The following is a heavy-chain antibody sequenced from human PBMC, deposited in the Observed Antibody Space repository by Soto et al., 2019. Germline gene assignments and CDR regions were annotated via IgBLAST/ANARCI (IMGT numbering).Heavy chain of an antibody. CDR1: GGSISSYY. D-gene: IGHD1-7*01. CDR2: IYYSGST. Sequence: SETLSLTCTVSGGSISSYYWSWIRQPPGKGLEWIGYIYYSGSTNYNPSLKSRVTISVDTSKNQFSLKLSSVTAADTAVYYCARDNRTTFAYWAQGTLVTGSS. V-gene: IGHV4-59*12. J-gene: IGHJ4*02. CDR3: ARDNRTTFAY.